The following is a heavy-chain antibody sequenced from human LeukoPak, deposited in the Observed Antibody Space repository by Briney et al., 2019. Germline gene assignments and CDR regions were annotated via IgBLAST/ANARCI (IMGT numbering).Heavy chain of an antibody. CDR3: ARDLGLRYCSSTSCYPI. J-gene: IGHJ6*02. CDR1: GFTFSGYT. V-gene: IGHV3-48*04. D-gene: IGHD2-2*01. Sequence: GGSLRLSCAASGFTFSGYTMNWVRQAPGKGLEWISCISGDGSAIYYADSVKGRFTISRDNAKSALYLQMNSLRAGDTAVYYCARDLGLRYCSSTSCYPIWGQGTTVTVSS. CDR2: ISGDGSAI.